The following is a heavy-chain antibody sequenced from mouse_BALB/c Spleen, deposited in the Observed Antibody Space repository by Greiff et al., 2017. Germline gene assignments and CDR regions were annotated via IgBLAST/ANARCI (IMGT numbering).Heavy chain of an antibody. CDR3: ARQDRYFAY. D-gene: IGHD2-14*01. J-gene: IGHJ3*01. CDR1: GFTFSSYT. CDR2: ISNGGGST. Sequence: EVQLVESGGGLVQPGGSLKLSCAASGFTFSSYTMSWVRQTPEKRLEWVAYISNGGGSTYYPDTVKGRFTISRDNAKNTLYLQMSSLKSEDTAMYYCARQDRYFAYWGQGTLVTVSA. V-gene: IGHV5-12-2*01.